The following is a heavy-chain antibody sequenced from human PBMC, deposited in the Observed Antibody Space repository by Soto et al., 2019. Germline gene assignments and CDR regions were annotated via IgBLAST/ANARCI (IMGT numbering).Heavy chain of an antibody. CDR3: AGGKNFYDSSGYQYGSFDL. V-gene: IGHV1-69*12. J-gene: IGHJ2*01. CDR1: GGTFSSYA. Sequence: QVQLVQSGAEVKKPGSSVKVSCKASGGTFSSYAISWVRQAPGQGLGWMGGIIPIFGTANYAQKFPGRVTITADETTSKGYIELRRLRSEDTAVYYCAGGKNFYDSSGYQYGSFDLWGRGTLVTVSS. CDR2: IIPIFGTA. D-gene: IGHD3-22*01.